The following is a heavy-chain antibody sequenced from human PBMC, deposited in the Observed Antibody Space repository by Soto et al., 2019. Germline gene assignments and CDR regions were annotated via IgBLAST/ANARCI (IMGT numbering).Heavy chain of an antibody. D-gene: IGHD3-22*01. V-gene: IGHV4-39*01. J-gene: IGHJ4*02. CDR2: IYYSGST. CDR1: GGSISTSRYY. CDR3: ARDYDSSGDY. Sequence: QLQLQESGPGLVKPSEILSLTCTVSGGSISTSRYYWGWIRQPPGKGLEWIGSIYYSGSTYYNPSLKSRVTISVDTSKNQFSLQLSSVTAADTAVYYCARDYDSSGDYWGQGTLVTVSS.